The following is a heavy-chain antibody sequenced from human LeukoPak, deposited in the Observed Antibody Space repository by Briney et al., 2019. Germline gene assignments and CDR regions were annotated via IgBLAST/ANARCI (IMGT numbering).Heavy chain of an antibody. CDR3: ARNFDY. J-gene: IGHJ4*02. Sequence: SETLSLTCAVFGGSFSGYYWCWIRQPPGKGLEWIGDIKHNGYTNYNPSLTSRVTISLDTSKNQLSLRLTSVTAADTSVYYCARNFDYWGQGTLVTVSS. CDR1: GGSFSGYY. V-gene: IGHV4-34*01. CDR2: IKHNGYT.